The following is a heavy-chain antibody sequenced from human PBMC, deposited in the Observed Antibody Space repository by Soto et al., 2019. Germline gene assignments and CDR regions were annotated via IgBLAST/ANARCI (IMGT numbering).Heavy chain of an antibody. V-gene: IGHV3-49*03. CDR3: TRVGAAAGTHYYYYGMDV. CDR2: IRSKAYGGTT. D-gene: IGHD6-13*01. J-gene: IGHJ6*02. Sequence: PGGSLRLSCTASGFTFGDYAMSWFRQAPGKGLEWVGFIRSKAYGGTTEYAASVKGRFTISRDDSKSIAYLQMNSLKTEDTAVYYCTRVGAAAGTHYYYYGMDVWGQGTTVTVSS. CDR1: GFTFGDYA.